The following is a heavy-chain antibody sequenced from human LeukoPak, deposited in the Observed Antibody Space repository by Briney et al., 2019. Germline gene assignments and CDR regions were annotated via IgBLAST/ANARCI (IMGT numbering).Heavy chain of an antibody. J-gene: IGHJ2*01. CDR2: ISSSGSTI. CDR1: GFTFSDYY. Sequence: PGGSLRLSCAASGFTFSDYYMSWIRQAPGKGLEWVSYISSSGSTIYYADSVKGRFTISRDNAKNSLYLQMNSLRAEDTAVYYCARGFPDIVVVTNDEAPQEYWYFDLWGRGTLVTVSS. V-gene: IGHV3-11*01. CDR3: ARGFPDIVVVTNDEAPQEYWYFDL. D-gene: IGHD2-2*01.